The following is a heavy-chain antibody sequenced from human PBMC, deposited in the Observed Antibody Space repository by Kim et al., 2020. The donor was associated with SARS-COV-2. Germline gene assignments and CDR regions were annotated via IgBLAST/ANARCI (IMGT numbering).Heavy chain of an antibody. Sequence: GGSLRLSCTASGFTFRNSAMSWVRQAPGKGLEWVSGIFGSGSGTYYADSVKGRVSISRDNFQNTLYLQMDNLRTEDTAVYYCARHHHVATVTFCWYFDLWRRAPWSLSRQ. CDR2: IFGSGSGT. J-gene: IGHJ2*01. CDR3: ARHHHVATVTFCWYFDL. D-gene: IGHD2-21*02. CDR1: GFTFRNSA. V-gene: IGHV3-23*01.